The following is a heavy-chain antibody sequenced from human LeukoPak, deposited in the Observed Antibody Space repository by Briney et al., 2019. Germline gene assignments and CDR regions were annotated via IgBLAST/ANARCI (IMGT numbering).Heavy chain of an antibody. CDR1: GGSISSSSYY. V-gene: IGHV4-39*01. CDR3: ARSRIRRDGYNWSGPAGY. CDR2: IYYSGST. J-gene: IGHJ4*02. Sequence: PSETLSLACTVSGGSISSSSYYWGWIRQPPGKGLEWIGSIYYSGSTYYNPSLKSRVTISVDTSKNQFSLKLSSVTAADTAVYYCARSRIRRDGYNWSGPAGYWGQGTLVTVSS. D-gene: IGHD5-24*01.